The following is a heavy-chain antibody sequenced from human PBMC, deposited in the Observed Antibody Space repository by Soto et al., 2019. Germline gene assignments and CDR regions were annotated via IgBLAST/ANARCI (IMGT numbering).Heavy chain of an antibody. D-gene: IGHD3-10*01. CDR1: GFTFTSYA. CDR3: NTGIDY. Sequence: EVQLLESGGGLAQPGGSLRLSCAASGFTFTSYAMTWVRQAPGKGLEWVSTISGSCTNTYYADAVEGRFTISRDNSKNTLYLKMNSLRAEDTAIYFCNTGIDYWGQGTLVSVSS. V-gene: IGHV3-23*01. J-gene: IGHJ4*02. CDR2: ISGSCTNT.